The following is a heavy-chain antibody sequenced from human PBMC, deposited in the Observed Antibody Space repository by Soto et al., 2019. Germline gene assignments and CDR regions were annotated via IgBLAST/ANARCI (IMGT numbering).Heavy chain of an antibody. CDR3: ATIGWRGSWSEYYYYHYGMDF. D-gene: IGHD2-15*01. J-gene: IGHJ6*02. CDR2: MYESGAT. V-gene: IGHV4-30-2*06. CDR1: NASVNRGGYF. Sequence: PPETLRLPCAGSNASVNRGGYFWSWIRQSPVKGLEWIGYMYESGATYYNPSLKSRVTISADRSKNQLSLKLSSVTAADTAVYYCATIGWRGSWSEYYYYHYGMDFCGQGTTVTVSS.